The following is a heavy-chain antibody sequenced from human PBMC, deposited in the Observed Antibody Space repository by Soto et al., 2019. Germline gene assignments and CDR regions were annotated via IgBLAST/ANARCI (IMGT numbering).Heavy chain of an antibody. D-gene: IGHD5-12*01. J-gene: IGHJ4*02. CDR3: AKDLHSFGYSGYELFDY. V-gene: IGHV3-23*01. CDR2: ISGSGGST. Sequence: GGSLRLSCAASGFTFSSYAMSWVRQAPGKGLEWVSAISGSGGSTYYADSVKGRFTISRDNSKNTLYLQMNSLRAEDTAVYYCAKDLHSFGYSGYELFDYWGQGTLVTVSS. CDR1: GFTFSSYA.